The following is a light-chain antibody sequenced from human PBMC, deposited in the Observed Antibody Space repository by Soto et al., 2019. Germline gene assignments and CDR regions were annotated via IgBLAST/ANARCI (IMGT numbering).Light chain of an antibody. V-gene: IGKV3-20*01. J-gene: IGKJ2*01. CDR1: QSVSSSY. CDR2: GAS. CDR3: QHYGSSPRYT. Sequence: EIVLTQSPGTLSLSPGERATLSCRASQSVSSSYLAWYQQKPGQAPRLLIYGASSRDTGIPDRFSGSGSGTDFALTISRREPEDWAVYYCQHYGSSPRYTFGQGTKLEI.